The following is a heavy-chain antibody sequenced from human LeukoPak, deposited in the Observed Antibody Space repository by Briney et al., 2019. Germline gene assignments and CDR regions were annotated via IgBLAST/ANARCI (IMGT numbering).Heavy chain of an antibody. Sequence: ASVKVSCKASGYTFTSYGISWVRQAPGQGLEWMGWISAYNGNTNYAQKLQGRVTMTTDTSTSTAHMELRSLRSDDTAVYYCARDFYHRVPFDYWGQGTLVTVSS. CDR2: ISAYNGNT. CDR3: ARDFYHRVPFDY. J-gene: IGHJ4*02. V-gene: IGHV1-18*01. CDR1: GYTFTSYG. D-gene: IGHD2/OR15-2a*01.